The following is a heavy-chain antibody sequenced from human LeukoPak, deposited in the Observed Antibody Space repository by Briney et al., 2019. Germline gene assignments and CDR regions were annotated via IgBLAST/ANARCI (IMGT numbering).Heavy chain of an antibody. CDR1: GGSINDYH. CDR3: ARAAYSGSYHSDY. J-gene: IGHJ4*02. D-gene: IGHD1-26*01. V-gene: IGHV4-59*01. CDR2: VYNNGRT. Sequence: SETLSLTCTVSGGSINDYHWTWIRQPPGKGLEYIGYVYNNGRTFYNPSLKSRVTISVDTSKNQFSLKLSSVTAADTAVYYCARAAYSGSYHSDYWGQGTLVTVSS.